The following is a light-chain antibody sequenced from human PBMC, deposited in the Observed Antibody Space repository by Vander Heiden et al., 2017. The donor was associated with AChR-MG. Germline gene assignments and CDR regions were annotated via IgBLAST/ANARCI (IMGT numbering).Light chain of an antibody. Sequence: EIVMTQSPATLSVSLGDRATLSCRASQSVSYNVAWYQQKPGQAPRLLIYATSTRATGIPARFSGSGSGTDFTLSISSLQSEDFAVYYCQQYNSWWTFGQGTKVEIK. J-gene: IGKJ1*01. CDR3: QQYNSWWT. CDR2: ATS. CDR1: QSVSYN. V-gene: IGKV3-15*01.